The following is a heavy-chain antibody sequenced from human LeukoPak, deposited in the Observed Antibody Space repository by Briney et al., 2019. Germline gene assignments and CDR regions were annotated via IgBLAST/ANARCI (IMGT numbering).Heavy chain of an antibody. V-gene: IGHV5-51*01. CDR3: ARLKYSSGWFYYGMDV. J-gene: IGHJ6*02. D-gene: IGHD6-19*01. CDR1: GYSFTSNW. CDR2: IYPGDSDT. Sequence: GESLKISCKGSGYSFTSNWIAWVRQMPGKGLEWMGIIYPGDSDTRYSPSFQGQVTISADKSISTAYLQWSSLKASDTAMYYCARLKYSSGWFYYGMDVWGQGTTVTVSS.